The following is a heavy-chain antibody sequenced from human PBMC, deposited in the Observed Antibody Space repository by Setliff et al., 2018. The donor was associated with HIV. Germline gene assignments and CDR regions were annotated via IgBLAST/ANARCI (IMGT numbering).Heavy chain of an antibody. CDR3: ARGGRSLAAQTWFDP. V-gene: IGHV4-34*01. J-gene: IGHJ5*02. CDR1: GGSFSDYY. D-gene: IGHD6-6*01. Sequence: LSLTCAVYGGSFSDYYWSWIRQPPGKGLEWIGEINHSGSTNYNPSLKSRVTISVDTSKNQFSLKLSSVTAADAAVYYCARGGRSLAAQTWFDPWGQGTLVTVSS. CDR2: INHSGST.